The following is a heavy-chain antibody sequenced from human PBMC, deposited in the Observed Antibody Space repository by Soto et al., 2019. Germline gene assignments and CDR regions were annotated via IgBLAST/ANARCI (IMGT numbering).Heavy chain of an antibody. J-gene: IGHJ4*02. V-gene: IGHV4-31*03. CDR1: GGSISSGGYY. CDR3: ARDNPITGIPTLDY. CDR2: IYYSGST. Sequence: SETLSLTCTVSGGSISSGGYYWSWIRQHPGKGLEWIGYIYYSGSTYYNPSLKSRVTISVDTSKNQFSLKLSSVTAADTAVYYCARDNPITGIPTLDYWGQGTLVTVSS. D-gene: IGHD1-20*01.